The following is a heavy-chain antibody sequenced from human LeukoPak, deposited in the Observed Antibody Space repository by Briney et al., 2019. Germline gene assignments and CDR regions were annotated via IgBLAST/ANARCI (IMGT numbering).Heavy chain of an antibody. CDR3: ARGTRYNWNDVKKYYYMDV. CDR2: ISRSGTTI. D-gene: IGHD1-1*01. CDR1: GFSFSDYY. Sequence: GGSLRLSCAGSGFSFSDYYMSWIRQAPGKGLEWVSYISRSGTTIYYADSVKGRFTISRDNAKNSLYLQMNSLRAEDTAVYYCARGTRYNWNDVKKYYYMDVWGKGTTVTISS. J-gene: IGHJ6*03. V-gene: IGHV3-11*01.